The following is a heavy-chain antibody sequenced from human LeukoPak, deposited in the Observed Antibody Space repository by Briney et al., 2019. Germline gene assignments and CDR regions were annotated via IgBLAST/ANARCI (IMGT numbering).Heavy chain of an antibody. CDR2: VYPGDSDT. V-gene: IGHV5-51*01. CDR3: ATPGYSSGWSFDY. J-gene: IGHJ4*02. CDR1: GYSFTTYW. D-gene: IGHD6-19*01. Sequence: GESLKISCKASGYSFTTYWIAWVRQLPGKGLEWMGRVYPGDSDTTYSPSFQGQVTISADKSISTAYLQWSSLKASDTAMYYCATPGYSSGWSFDYWGQGTLVTVSS.